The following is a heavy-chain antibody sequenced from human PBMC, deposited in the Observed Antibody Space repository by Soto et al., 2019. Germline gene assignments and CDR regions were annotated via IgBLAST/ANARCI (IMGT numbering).Heavy chain of an antibody. CDR2: IADSGGRT. Sequence: GGSLRLSCAASGFTFSNYAMSWVRQAPGKGLEWVSVIADSGGRTYYADSVKGRFTISRDNSENTLYLQMNSPRVEDTAVYYCAKYKKQLVLSLDYWGQGTLVTVSS. CDR3: AKYKKQLVLSLDY. V-gene: IGHV3-23*01. D-gene: IGHD6-13*01. CDR1: GFTFSNYA. J-gene: IGHJ4*02.